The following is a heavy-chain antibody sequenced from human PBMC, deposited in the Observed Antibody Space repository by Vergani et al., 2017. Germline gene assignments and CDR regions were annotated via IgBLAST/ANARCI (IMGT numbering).Heavy chain of an antibody. Sequence: QVRLQESGPGLVKPSETLSLTCSVSGGSMSGYYWSWIRQPPGKGLEWMGYVSFRGDTLYDPSVKGRMTISLNTSSNQFSLYLTSVTAADTAVYYCARSRIYYGAGSPDYWGQGALVVVSS. D-gene: IGHD3-10*01. CDR3: ARSRIYYGAGSPDY. J-gene: IGHJ4*02. CDR2: VSFRGDT. V-gene: IGHV4-59*01. CDR1: GGSMSGYY.